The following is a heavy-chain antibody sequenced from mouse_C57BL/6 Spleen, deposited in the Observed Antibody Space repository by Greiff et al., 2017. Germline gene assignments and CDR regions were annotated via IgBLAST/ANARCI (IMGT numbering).Heavy chain of an antibody. J-gene: IGHJ2*01. CDR1: GYSITSGYY. CDR2: ISYDGSN. V-gene: IGHV3-6*01. Sequence: EVQRVESGPGLVKPSQSLSLTCSVTGYSITSGYYWNWIRQFPGNKLEWMGYISYDGSNNYNPSLKNRSSITRDTSKNQFFLKLNSVTTEDTATYYCARGPFYYFDYWGQGTTLTVSS. CDR3: ARGPFYYFDY.